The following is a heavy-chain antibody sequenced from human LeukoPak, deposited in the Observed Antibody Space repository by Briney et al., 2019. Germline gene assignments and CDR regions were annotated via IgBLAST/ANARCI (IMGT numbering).Heavy chain of an antibody. CDR3: VRGRVGGVDY. V-gene: IGHV3-74*01. CDR1: VFTFSIYR. J-gene: IGHJ4*02. CDR2: IDTDGSRT. Sequence: GGSLRLSCGASVFTFSIYRMDWVRQVPGKGLVWVSYIDTDGSRTTYADSVKGRFTISRDNAKNTVYLQMDSLRAEDTAVYYYVRGRVGGVDYWGQGTLVTVSS. D-gene: IGHD4-23*01.